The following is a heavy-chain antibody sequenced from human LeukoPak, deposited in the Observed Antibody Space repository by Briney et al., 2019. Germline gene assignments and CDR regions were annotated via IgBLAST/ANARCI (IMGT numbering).Heavy chain of an antibody. V-gene: IGHV1-18*01. J-gene: IGHJ6*03. Sequence: ASVKVSCKASGYTFTSYGISWVRQAPGQGLEWMGWISAYNGNTNYAQKLQGRVTMTTDTSTSTAYMELRSLRSDDTAVYYCARESSLTTSSGWYYYYYHMDVWGKGTTVTVSS. D-gene: IGHD6-19*01. CDR2: ISAYNGNT. CDR1: GYTFTSYG. CDR3: ARESSLTTSSGWYYYYYHMDV.